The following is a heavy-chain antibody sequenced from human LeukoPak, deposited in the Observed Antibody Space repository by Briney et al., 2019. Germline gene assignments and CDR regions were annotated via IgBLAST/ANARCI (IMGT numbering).Heavy chain of an antibody. J-gene: IGHJ6*02. CDR3: VRDPPGEGLDV. Sequence: GGSLRLSCAASGFTFSSHWMHWVRRAPGKGLVWVSHINSDGSGTSYADSVKGRFTISRDNAKNTLYLQMNSLRAEDTAVYYCVRDPPGEGLDVWGQGTTVTVSS. CDR1: GFTFSSHW. CDR2: INSDGSGT. V-gene: IGHV3-74*01.